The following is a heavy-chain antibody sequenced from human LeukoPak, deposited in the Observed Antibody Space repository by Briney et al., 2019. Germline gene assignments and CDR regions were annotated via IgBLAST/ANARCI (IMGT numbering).Heavy chain of an antibody. V-gene: IGHV4-59*01. CDR2: IYYSGST. CDR1: GGSISSYY. J-gene: IGHJ4*02. CDR3: ARDMVDCSSTSCYSGSYKV. D-gene: IGHD2-2*01. Sequence: SETLSLTCTVSGGSISSYYCSWIRQPPGKGLEWIGYIYYSGSTNYNPSLKSRVTISVDTSKNQFSLKLSSVTAADTAVYYCARDMVDCSSTSCYSGSYKVWGQGTLVTVSS.